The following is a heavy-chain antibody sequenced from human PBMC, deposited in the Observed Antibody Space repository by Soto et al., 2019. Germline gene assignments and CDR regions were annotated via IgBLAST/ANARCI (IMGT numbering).Heavy chain of an antibody. Sequence: ASVKVSCKASGYTFTSYGISWVRQAPGQGLEWMGWISAYNGNTNYAQKLQGGVTMTTDTSTSTAYMELRSLRSDDTAVYYCARDLPNLDTAMVTPQIYWGQGTLVTVSS. V-gene: IGHV1-18*04. CDR3: ARDLPNLDTAMVTPQIY. CDR1: GYTFTSYG. J-gene: IGHJ4*02. CDR2: ISAYNGNT. D-gene: IGHD5-18*01.